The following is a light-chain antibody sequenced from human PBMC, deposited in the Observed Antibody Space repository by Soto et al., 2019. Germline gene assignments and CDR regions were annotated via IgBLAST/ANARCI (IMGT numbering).Light chain of an antibody. CDR1: QGISSS. V-gene: IGKV1-12*01. Sequence: DIQMTQSPSSVSASVGDRFTITLLASQGISSSLAWYQHKPGKAPKLLINAASNLRSGVPSRFSGSGSGTDFTLTIDGLQPEDFAVYYCQQSYITPPITFGQGTRLEI. CDR3: QQSYITPPIT. J-gene: IGKJ5*01. CDR2: AAS.